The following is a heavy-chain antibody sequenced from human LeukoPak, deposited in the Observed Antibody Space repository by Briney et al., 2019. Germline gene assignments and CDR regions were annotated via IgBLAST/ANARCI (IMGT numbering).Heavy chain of an antibody. J-gene: IGHJ5*02. V-gene: IGHV4-4*07. CDR1: GGSISGHY. CDR2: IYMTGST. D-gene: IGHD3-10*01. Sequence: SETLSLTCTVSGGSISGHYWSWVRQPAGKGLEWIGRIYMTGSTNYNPSLKSRVTMSVDMSKNQFSLKLSSVTAADTAVYFCARVALFGSGSYYWFDPWGQGTLVTVSS. CDR3: ARVALFGSGSYYWFDP.